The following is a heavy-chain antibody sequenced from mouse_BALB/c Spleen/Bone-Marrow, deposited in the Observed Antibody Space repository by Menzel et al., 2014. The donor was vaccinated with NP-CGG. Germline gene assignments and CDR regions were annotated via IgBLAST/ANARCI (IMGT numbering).Heavy chain of an antibody. CDR3: TRYGNYYFDY. J-gene: IGHJ2*01. Sequence: VKLMESGAELVKPGASVKLSCKASGYTFTSYYMYWVKQRPGQGLEWIGEINPSNGGTNFNEKFKSKATLTVDKSSSTAYMQLSSLTSEDSAVYYCTRYGNYYFDYWGQDTTLTVSS. CDR1: GYTFTSYY. D-gene: IGHD2-1*01. V-gene: IGHV1S81*02. CDR2: INPSNGGT.